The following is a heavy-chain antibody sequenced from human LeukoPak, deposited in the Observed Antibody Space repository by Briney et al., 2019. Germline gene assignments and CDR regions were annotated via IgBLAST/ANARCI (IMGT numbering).Heavy chain of an antibody. J-gene: IGHJ4*02. Sequence: ASVKVSCKASGYTFTSCDINWVRQATGQGLEWMGWMNPNSGNTGYAQKFQGRVTMTRNTSISTAYMELSSLRSEDTAVYYCARFKVATTVFDYWGQGTLVTVSS. CDR3: ARFKVATTVFDY. D-gene: IGHD5-12*01. CDR1: GYTFTSCD. CDR2: MNPNSGNT. V-gene: IGHV1-8*01.